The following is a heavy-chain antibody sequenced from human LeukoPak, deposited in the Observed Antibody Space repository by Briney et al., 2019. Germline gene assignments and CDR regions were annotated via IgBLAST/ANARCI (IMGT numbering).Heavy chain of an antibody. J-gene: IGHJ4*02. CDR1: GYTFTSYG. V-gene: IGHV1-18*01. CDR2: ISAYNGNT. Sequence: AASVKVSCKASGYTFTSYGISLVRQAPGQGLDWMGWISAYNGNTNYAQKLQGRVTMTTDTSTSTAYMELRSLRSDDTAVYYCARGACYDFWSGYVPHYFDYWGQGTLVTVSS. CDR3: ARGACYDFWSGYVPHYFDY. D-gene: IGHD3-3*01.